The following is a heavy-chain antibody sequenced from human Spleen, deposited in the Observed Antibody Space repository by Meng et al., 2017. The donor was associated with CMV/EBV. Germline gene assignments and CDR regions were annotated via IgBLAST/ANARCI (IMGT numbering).Heavy chain of an antibody. Sequence: ASVKVSCKASGYTFTSYGISWVRQAPGQGLEWMGWTSGYNANTNYAQKLQGRVTMTTDTSTSTAYMELRSLTSDDTALYYCAREMASYGGSYYDDYWGQGTLVTVSS. CDR2: TSGYNANT. J-gene: IGHJ4*02. V-gene: IGHV1-18*01. CDR3: AREMASYGGSYYDDY. CDR1: GYTFTSYG. D-gene: IGHD1-26*01.